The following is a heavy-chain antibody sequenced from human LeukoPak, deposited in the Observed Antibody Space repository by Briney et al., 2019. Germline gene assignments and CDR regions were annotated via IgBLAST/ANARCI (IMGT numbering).Heavy chain of an antibody. CDR2: INHSGST. Sequence: SETLSLTCAVYGGSFSGYYWSWIRQPPGKGLEWIGEINHSGSTNYNPSLKSRVTISVDTSKNQFSLKLSSVTAADTAVYYCARSLGSSGYQDYWGQGTLVTVSS. CDR1: GGSFSGYY. J-gene: IGHJ4*02. D-gene: IGHD3-22*01. V-gene: IGHV4-34*01. CDR3: ARSLGSSGYQDY.